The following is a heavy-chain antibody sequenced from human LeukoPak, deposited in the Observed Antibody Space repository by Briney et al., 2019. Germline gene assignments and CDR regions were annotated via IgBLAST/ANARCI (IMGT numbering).Heavy chain of an antibody. CDR3: ARDWNGGWFDP. J-gene: IGHJ5*02. Sequence: PSQTLSLTCTVSGGSISSGSYYWSWIRQPAGKGLEWIGRIYTSGSTNYNPSLKSRVTISVDTSKNQFSLKLSSVTAADTAVYYCARDWNGGWFDPWGQGTLVAVSS. CDR2: IYTSGST. V-gene: IGHV4-61*02. D-gene: IGHD1-1*01. CDR1: GGSISSGSYY.